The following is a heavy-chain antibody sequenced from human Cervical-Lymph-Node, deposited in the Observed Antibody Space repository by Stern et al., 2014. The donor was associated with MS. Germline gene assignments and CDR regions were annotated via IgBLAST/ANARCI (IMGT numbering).Heavy chain of an antibody. CDR1: GYTFISYD. CDR3: VRGGFSYGYGLDA. CDR2: MNPNNANS. Sequence: VQLVQSGSQVRKPGASVKVSCKASGYTFISYDIFWVRQAPGQGLEWMGWMNPNNANSGHAQKFQCRVTMTRNISISTAYMELSILRSDDTAVYYCVRGGFSYGYGLDAWGQGTAVIVSS. J-gene: IGHJ6*02. V-gene: IGHV1-8*01. D-gene: IGHD5-18*01.